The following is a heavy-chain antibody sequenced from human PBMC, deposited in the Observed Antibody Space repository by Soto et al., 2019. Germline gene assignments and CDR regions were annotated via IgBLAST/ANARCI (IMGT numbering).Heavy chain of an antibody. V-gene: IGHV3-30*18. CDR2: ISYDGSNK. J-gene: IGHJ6*02. D-gene: IGHD6-13*01. CDR3: AKDPGSGSSWYIPYYYGMDV. CDR1: GFTFSSYG. Sequence: SGGSLRLSCAASGFTFSSYGMHWVRQAPGKGLEWVAVISYDGSNKYYADSVKGRFTISRDNSKNTLYLQMNSLRAEDTAVYYCAKDPGSGSSWYIPYYYGMDVWGQGTTVTV.